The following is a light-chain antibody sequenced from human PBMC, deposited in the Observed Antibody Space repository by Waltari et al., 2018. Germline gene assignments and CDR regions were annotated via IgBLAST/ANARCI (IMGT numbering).Light chain of an antibody. Sequence: SYELTLPPSVSVSPVQTVRINCFDAVLPQKFVCWYQQKSGQAPVLVIFEDTKRPSGIPERFSGSSSGTRVTLTISGAQVDDEADYYCYSTDSSGDVWVFGGGTKLTVL. J-gene: IGLJ3*02. V-gene: IGLV3-10*01. CDR2: EDT. CDR1: VLPQKF. CDR3: YSTDSSGDVWV.